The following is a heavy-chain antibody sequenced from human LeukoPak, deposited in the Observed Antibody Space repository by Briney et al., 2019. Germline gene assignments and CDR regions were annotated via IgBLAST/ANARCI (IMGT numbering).Heavy chain of an antibody. J-gene: IGHJ4*02. D-gene: IGHD1-26*01. CDR2: ITGSGGST. CDR3: ATRPASETYYAVFDY. CDR1: GFTVSSNY. Sequence: PGGSLRLSCAASGFTVSSNYMSWVRQAPGKGLEWVSGITGSGGSTYRAESVKGRFTISRDNSKNTLYLEMNSLRAEDTAVYFCATRPASETYYAVFDYWGQGTLVTVSS. V-gene: IGHV3-23*01.